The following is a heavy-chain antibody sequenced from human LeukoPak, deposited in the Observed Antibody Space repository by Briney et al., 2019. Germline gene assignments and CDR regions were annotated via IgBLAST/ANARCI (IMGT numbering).Heavy chain of an antibody. CDR1: GFTFDDYT. J-gene: IGHJ4*02. CDR2: ISWDGGST. D-gene: IGHD2-21*01. CDR3: AKGCGGDCLFDY. Sequence: PGGSLRLSCAASGFTFDDYTMHWVRQAPGKGLEWVSLISWDGGSTYYADSVKGRFTISRDNSKNSLYLQMNSLRTEDTALYYCAKGCGGDCLFDYWGQGTLVTVCS. V-gene: IGHV3-43*01.